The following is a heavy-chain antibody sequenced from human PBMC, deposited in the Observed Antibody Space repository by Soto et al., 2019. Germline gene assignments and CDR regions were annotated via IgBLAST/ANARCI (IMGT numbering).Heavy chain of an antibody. D-gene: IGHD1-1*01. V-gene: IGHV3-23*01. CDR3: VRGTPTPGLDI. CDR1: GFIFSDHA. J-gene: IGHJ4*01. Sequence: GGSLRPSCEASGFIFSDHATSWVRQAPGKGLEWVSAISGNGIATYYADSVKGRFTTSRDNAKNSLYLQIGSLRVEDTAIYYCVRGTPTPGLDIWGHGTPVTVSS. CDR2: ISGNGIAT.